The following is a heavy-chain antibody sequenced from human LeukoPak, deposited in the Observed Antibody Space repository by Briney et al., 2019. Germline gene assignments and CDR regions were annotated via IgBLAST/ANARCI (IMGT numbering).Heavy chain of an antibody. V-gene: IGHV3-49*04. CDR1: GFVFSNYA. Sequence: GGSLRLSCTASGFVFSNYAIHWVRHAPGRGLEWVGFIRSKTYGGTTEYAASVKGRFTIYRHDSKSIAYLQMNSLTTEDTAVYYCTAEYFDHWGQGTLVTVSS. CDR2: IRSKTYGGTT. CDR3: TAEYFDH. J-gene: IGHJ4*02.